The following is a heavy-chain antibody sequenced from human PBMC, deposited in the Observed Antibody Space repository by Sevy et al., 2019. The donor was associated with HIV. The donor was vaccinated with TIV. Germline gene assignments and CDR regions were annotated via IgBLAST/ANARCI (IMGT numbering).Heavy chain of an antibody. V-gene: IGHV3-23*01. Sequence: GGFLRLSCTASGFTFSSYVISWVRQAPGKGLEWVSTISASGGSTYYADSVKGRFTISRDNSKKNVYLDMNSLRAEDTAIFYCAKEETTGYIWGQGTLVTVSS. CDR2: ISASGGST. CDR3: AKEETTGYI. D-gene: IGHD3-9*01. CDR1: GFTFSSYV. J-gene: IGHJ4*02.